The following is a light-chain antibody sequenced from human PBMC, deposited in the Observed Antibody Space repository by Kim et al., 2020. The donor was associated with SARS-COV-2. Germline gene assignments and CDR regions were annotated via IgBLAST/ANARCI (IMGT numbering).Light chain of an antibody. Sequence: QSVTLSCTGTNIDIDRNNYVSWYQLHPGKAPKLIIYDVTRRPSGVPHRFSGSKSADTASLTISGLQTEDEADYYCCSYAGSDSFVVFGGGTQLTVL. CDR3: CSYAGSDSFVV. CDR2: DVT. CDR1: NIDIDRNNY. J-gene: IGLJ2*01. V-gene: IGLV2-11*01.